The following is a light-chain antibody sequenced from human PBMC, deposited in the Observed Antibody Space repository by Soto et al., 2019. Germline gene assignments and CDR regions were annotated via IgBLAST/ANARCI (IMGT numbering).Light chain of an antibody. CDR2: GAS. CDR3: QEYSKWPSRT. CDR1: QSVSSN. V-gene: IGKV3-15*01. J-gene: IGKJ1*01. Sequence: EIVMTQSPATLSVSPGERATLYCRASQSVSSNLAWYQQKPGQAPRLLIYGASTRASGIPDRFSGSGSGTEFTLTISSLQSEDFAVYYCQEYSKWPSRTFGPGTKVDIK.